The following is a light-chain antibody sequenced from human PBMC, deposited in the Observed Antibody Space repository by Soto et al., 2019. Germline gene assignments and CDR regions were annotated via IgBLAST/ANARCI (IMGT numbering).Light chain of an antibody. CDR3: MRALQAPLT. CDR1: QSLLHSDGYNY. Sequence: DIVMTQSPLSLPVTPGEPASISCRSSQSLLHSDGYNYLDWYLQKPGQSPQLLIYLGSNRASGVPDRFSGSGSGTDFTLKISRVEAEDVEVYYCMRALQAPLTLGGGTKVDIK. J-gene: IGKJ4*01. V-gene: IGKV2-28*01. CDR2: LGS.